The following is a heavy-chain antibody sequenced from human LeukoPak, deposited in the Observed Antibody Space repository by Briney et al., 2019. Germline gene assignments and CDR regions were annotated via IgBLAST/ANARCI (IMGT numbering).Heavy chain of an antibody. V-gene: IGHV3-21*04. Sequence: GGSLRLSCAASGFAVSSNYMSWVRQAPGKGLEWVSSISSSSRYIYYADSVKGRFTISRDNAKNSLYLQMNSPRAEDTAVYYCARDLLEAYGPTGGLWGQGTLVTVSS. CDR1: GFAVSSNY. CDR2: ISSSSRYI. CDR3: ARDLLEAYGPTGGL. J-gene: IGHJ4*02. D-gene: IGHD4-17*01.